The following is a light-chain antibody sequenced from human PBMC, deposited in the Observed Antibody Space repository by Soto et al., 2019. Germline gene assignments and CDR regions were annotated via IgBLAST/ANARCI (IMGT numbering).Light chain of an antibody. CDR1: QNLNSRS. CDR2: GAT. CDR3: QQCGSPLP. J-gene: IGKJ4*01. V-gene: IGKV3-20*01. Sequence: EIVLTQSPGTLSLSPGERATLSCRASQNLNSRSLSWYQQKPGQAPRLLIYGATSRATGIPDRFSGSGSGTDFTLTISRLEPDDFAVYYCQQCGSPLPFGGGTKVEI.